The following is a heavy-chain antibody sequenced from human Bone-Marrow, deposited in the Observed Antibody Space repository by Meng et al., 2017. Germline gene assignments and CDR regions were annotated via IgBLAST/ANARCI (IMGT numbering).Heavy chain of an antibody. V-gene: IGHV3-30*04. CDR1: GFTFSSYA. J-gene: IGHJ4*02. Sequence: SLKISCAASGFTFSSYAMSWVRQAPGKGLEWVAVISYDGSNKYYADSVKGRFTISRDNSKNTLYLQMNSLRAEDTAVYYCASGSGSQDYWGQGTLVT. CDR3: ASGSGSQDY. CDR2: ISYDGSNK. D-gene: IGHD3-10*01.